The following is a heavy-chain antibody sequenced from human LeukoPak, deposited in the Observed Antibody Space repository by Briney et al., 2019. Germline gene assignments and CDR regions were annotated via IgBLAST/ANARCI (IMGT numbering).Heavy chain of an antibody. J-gene: IGHJ4*02. CDR1: GGTFSSYA. D-gene: IGHD5-12*01. CDR3: ARDSGYDPLDY. V-gene: IGHV1-18*01. Sequence: ASVKVSCKASGGTFSSYAISWVRQAPGQGLEWMGWISAYNGNTNYAQKLQGRVTMTTDTSTSTAYMELRSLRSDDTAVYYCARDSGYDPLDYWGQGTLVTVSS. CDR2: ISAYNGNT.